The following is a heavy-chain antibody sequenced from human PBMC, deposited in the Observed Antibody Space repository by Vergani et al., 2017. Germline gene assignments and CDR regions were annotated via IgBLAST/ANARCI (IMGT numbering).Heavy chain of an antibody. CDR2: IDHTGRP. CDR3: ARVNTETNGHLYYYYYMDV. CDR1: GGSFTSYH. J-gene: IGHJ6*03. D-gene: IGHD4-11*01. Sequence: QVQLQQWGGGLLKPSETLSLTCVVTGGSFTSYHWTWIRQTLGEGLGWVAYIDHTGRPDYNPSFKSRLTMSVDKSRNQFSLTLNSVTATDTAIYFCARVNTETNGHLYYYYYMDVWGQGTAVTVS. V-gene: IGHV4-34*01.